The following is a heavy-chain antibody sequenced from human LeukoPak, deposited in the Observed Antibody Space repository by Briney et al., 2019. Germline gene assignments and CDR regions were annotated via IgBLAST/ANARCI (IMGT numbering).Heavy chain of an antibody. V-gene: IGHV3-30*18. CDR1: GFTFSSYG. J-gene: IGHJ3*02. Sequence: GGSLRLSCAASGFTFSSYGMPWVRQAPGKGLEWVAVISYDGSNKYYADSVKGRFTISRDNSKNTLYLQMDSLRAEDTAVYYCAKAWRWLQLNGYDAFDIWGQGTMVTVSS. CDR3: AKAWRWLQLNGYDAFDI. D-gene: IGHD5-24*01. CDR2: ISYDGSNK.